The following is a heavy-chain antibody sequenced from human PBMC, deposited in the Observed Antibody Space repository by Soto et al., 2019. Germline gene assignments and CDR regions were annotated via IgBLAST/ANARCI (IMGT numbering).Heavy chain of an antibody. J-gene: IGHJ4*02. CDR1: GGSFSGYY. V-gene: IGHV4-34*01. D-gene: IGHD3-3*01. CDR2: INHSGST. Sequence: SETLSLTCAVYGGSFSGYYWSWIRQPPGKGLEWIGEINHSGSTNYNPSLRSRVTISVDTSKNQFSLKLSSVTAADTAVYYCARANHVLRFLEWLWGNPNYFDYWGQGTLVTVSS. CDR3: ARANHVLRFLEWLWGNPNYFDY.